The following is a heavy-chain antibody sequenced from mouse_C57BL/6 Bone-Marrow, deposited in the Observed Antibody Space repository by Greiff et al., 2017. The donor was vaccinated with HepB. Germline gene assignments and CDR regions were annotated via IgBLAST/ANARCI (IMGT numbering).Heavy chain of an antibody. J-gene: IGHJ2*01. CDR2: IYPGSGNT. V-gene: IGHV1-76*01. CDR3: ARRGYLDY. CDR1: GYTFTDYY. Sequence: QVQLQKSGAELVRPGASVKLSCKASGYTFTDYYINWVKQRPGQGLEWIARIYPGSGNTYYNEKFKGKATLTAEKSSSTAYMQLSSLTSEDSAVYFCARRGYLDYWGQGTTLTVSS. D-gene: IGHD1-1*02.